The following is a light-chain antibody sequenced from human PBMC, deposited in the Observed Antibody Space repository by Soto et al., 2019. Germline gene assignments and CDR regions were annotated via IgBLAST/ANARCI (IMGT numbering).Light chain of an antibody. CDR2: STS. Sequence: QAVVTQEPSLTVSLGRTVTLTCASSTGAVTSFYYPNWFQQKAGQAPRVLIYSTSNKHSWTPARFSGSLLGDKAALTLSGVQPEDEAEYYCLLYYGGAWVFGGGTKLTVL. V-gene: IGLV7-43*01. CDR3: LLYYGGAWV. CDR1: TGAVTSFYY. J-gene: IGLJ3*02.